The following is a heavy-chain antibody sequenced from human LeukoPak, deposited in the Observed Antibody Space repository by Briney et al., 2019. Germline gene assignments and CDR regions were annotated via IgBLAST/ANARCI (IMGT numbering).Heavy chain of an antibody. J-gene: IGHJ4*02. CDR1: GYTFSSYG. CDR2: ISTYNGDT. V-gene: IGHV1-18*01. CDR3: ARGGSSPPDEY. D-gene: IGHD2-2*01. Sequence: GASVKVSCKTSGYTFSSYGISWVRQAPGQGLEWLGWISTYNGDTNYAQKLQGGVTMTTDTSTSTAYMELRSLRSDDTAVYYCARGGSSPPDEYWGQGTLVTVSS.